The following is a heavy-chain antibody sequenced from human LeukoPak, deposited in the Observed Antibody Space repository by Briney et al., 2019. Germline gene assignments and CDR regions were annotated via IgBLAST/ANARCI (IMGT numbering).Heavy chain of an antibody. V-gene: IGHV3-7*01. CDR1: GFTFSSYS. CDR3: ARNPFDAFDI. CDR2: IKQDGSEK. J-gene: IGHJ3*02. Sequence: GGSLRLSCAASGFTFSSYSMNWVRQAPGKGLEWVANIKQDGSEKYYVDSVKGRFTISRDNAKNSLYLQMDSLRAEDTAVYYCARNPFDAFDIWGQGTMVTVSS.